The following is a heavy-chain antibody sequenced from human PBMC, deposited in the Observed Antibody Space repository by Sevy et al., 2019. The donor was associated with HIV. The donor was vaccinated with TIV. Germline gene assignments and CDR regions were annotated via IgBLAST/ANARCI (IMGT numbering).Heavy chain of an antibody. CDR1: GITISNYA. CDR3: AKDAYYDTTHFDY. J-gene: IGHJ4*02. CDR2: ISGSGGST. Sequence: GGSLRLSYAASGITISNYAMIWVRQAPGKGLEWVSGISGSGGSTYYADSVKGRFTISRDNSKNTLYLQMNSLRAEDTAVYYCAKDAYYDTTHFDYWGQGTLVTVSS. V-gene: IGHV3-23*01. D-gene: IGHD3-22*01.